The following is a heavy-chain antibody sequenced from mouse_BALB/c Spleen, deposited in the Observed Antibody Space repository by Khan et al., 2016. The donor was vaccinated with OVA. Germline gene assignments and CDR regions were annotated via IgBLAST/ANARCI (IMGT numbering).Heavy chain of an antibody. V-gene: IGHV3-2*02. CDR1: GYSITSGYA. J-gene: IGHJ2*01. CDR2: ISYSGGT. D-gene: IGHD1-1*01. Sequence: EVKLLESGPGLVKPSQSLSLTCTVTGYSITSGYAWNWIRQFPGNKLEWMGYISYSGGTSYKPSLKSRISITRDTSKNQFFLQLNSVTTEDTATYYCARGKYYGYYFDYWGQGTPLTVSS. CDR3: ARGKYYGYYFDY.